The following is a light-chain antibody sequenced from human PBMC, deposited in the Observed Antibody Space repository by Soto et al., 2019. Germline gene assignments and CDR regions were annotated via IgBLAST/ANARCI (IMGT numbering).Light chain of an antibody. J-gene: IGLJ2*01. Sequence: QAVVTQEPSLTVSPGGTVTLTCASSTGAVTSGHYPYWFQQRPGQVPRTLIYDTYNKQSWTPDRFSGSLLGGKAALTLSGAQPEDEADDYCLLVCTGGRAFGGGTKLTVL. CDR3: LLVCTGGRA. CDR1: TGAVTSGHY. CDR2: DTY. V-gene: IGLV7-46*01.